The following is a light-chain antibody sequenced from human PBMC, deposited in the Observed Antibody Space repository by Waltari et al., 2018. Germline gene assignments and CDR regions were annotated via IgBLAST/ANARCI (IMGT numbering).Light chain of an antibody. CDR2: WAS. J-gene: IGKJ2*01. Sequence: DIVMTQSPASLAVSLGERATITCKSSQSVFHNSNNKNFLAWYQQKPGQPPRLLSYWASTRQSGGPDRVSGRGSGTDFTLPSSSLRAEDVAVYYCGQYYTTPAYTFGQGTKLDIK. V-gene: IGKV4-1*01. CDR3: GQYYTTPAYT. CDR1: QSVFHNSNNKNF.